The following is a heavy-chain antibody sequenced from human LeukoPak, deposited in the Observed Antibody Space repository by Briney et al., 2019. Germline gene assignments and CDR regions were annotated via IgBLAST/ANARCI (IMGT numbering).Heavy chain of an antibody. D-gene: IGHD3-10*01. CDR1: GYTFTSYG. Sequence: GASVKVSCKASGYTFTSYGISXVRXXPGQXXXXXGWISAYNGNTNYAQKLQGRVTMTTDTSTSTAYMELRSLRSDDTAVYYCARDLGYYGSGSYYNNWGQGTLVTVSS. CDR2: ISAYNGNT. CDR3: ARDLGYYGSGSYYNN. J-gene: IGHJ4*02. V-gene: IGHV1-18*01.